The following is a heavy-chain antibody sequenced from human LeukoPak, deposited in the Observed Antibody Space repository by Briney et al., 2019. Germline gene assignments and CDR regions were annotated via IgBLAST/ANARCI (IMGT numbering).Heavy chain of an antibody. D-gene: IGHD1-26*01. Sequence: GGSLRLSCAASGFTFSNYWMHWVRQAPGKGLVWVSRITSDGSSTSYADSVKGRFTISRDNAKNTVYLQMNSLRAEDTAVYYCARGGPMGNFDYWGQGTLVTVSS. V-gene: IGHV3-74*01. CDR1: GFTFSNYW. CDR3: ARGGPMGNFDY. J-gene: IGHJ4*02. CDR2: ITSDGSST.